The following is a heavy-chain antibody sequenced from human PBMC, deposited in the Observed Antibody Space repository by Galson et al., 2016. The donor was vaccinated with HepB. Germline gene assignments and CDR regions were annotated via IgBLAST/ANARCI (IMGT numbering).Heavy chain of an antibody. D-gene: IGHD1-26*01. Sequence: PALVKPTQTLTLTCTFSGFSLSTSRLAVGWIRQPPGKALEWLAHIYWDADKRYNPSLKSRLTITKDTSRNHVVLTMTNMDPVDTATYYCARRAIVGAHFDYWGQGILVTVSS. V-gene: IGHV2-5*02. CDR3: ARRAIVGAHFDY. CDR2: IYWDADK. CDR1: GFSLSTSRLA. J-gene: IGHJ4*02.